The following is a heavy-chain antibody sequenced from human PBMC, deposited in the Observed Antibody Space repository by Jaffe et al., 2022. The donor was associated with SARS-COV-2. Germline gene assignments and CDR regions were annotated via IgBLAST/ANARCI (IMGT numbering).Heavy chain of an antibody. CDR2: INHSGST. CDR1: GGSFSGYY. J-gene: IGHJ4*02. Sequence: QVQLQQWGAGLLKPSETLSLTCAVYGGSFSGYYWSWIRQPPGKGLEWIGEINHSGSTNYNPSLKSRVTISVDTSKNQFSLKLSSVTAADTAVYYCARDRPSPGINGSGSYWFWVDYWGQGTLVTVSS. D-gene: IGHD3-10*01. V-gene: IGHV4-34*01. CDR3: ARDRPSPGINGSGSYWFWVDY.